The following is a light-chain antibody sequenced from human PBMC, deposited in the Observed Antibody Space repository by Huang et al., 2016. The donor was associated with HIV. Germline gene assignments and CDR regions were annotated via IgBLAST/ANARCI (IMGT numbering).Light chain of an antibody. CDR3: QQSYSIPLT. V-gene: IGKV1-39*01. Sequence: DIQMTQSPFSLSASVGDRVTITCRASQSISSYLNWYQQKPGKAPKLLIYTASSLQSGVPSRFSGSGSGTDFTLTIRSLQPEDFATYYCQQSYSIPLTFGGGTQVEIK. J-gene: IGKJ4*01. CDR1: QSISSY. CDR2: TAS.